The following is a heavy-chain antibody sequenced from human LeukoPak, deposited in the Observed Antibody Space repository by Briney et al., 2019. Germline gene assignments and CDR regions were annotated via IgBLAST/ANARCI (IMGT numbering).Heavy chain of an antibody. V-gene: IGHV3-21*04. Sequence: GGYLRLSCAASGFDFNNYNMNWVRQAPGKGLEWVSSITSSGTYIYYADSVKGRFTISRDNSKNTLYLQMNSLRAEDTAVYYCAKDHITMVRGVLYWGQGTLVTVSS. CDR1: GFDFNNYN. J-gene: IGHJ4*02. CDR3: AKDHITMVRGVLY. D-gene: IGHD3-10*01. CDR2: ITSSGTYI.